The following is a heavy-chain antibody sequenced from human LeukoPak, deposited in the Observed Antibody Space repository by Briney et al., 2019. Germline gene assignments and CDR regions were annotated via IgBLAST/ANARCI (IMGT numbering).Heavy chain of an antibody. D-gene: IGHD3-3*01. CDR1: GFTFSSYG. CDR3: AKDPREYYDFWSGSYFDY. V-gene: IGHV3-30*02. CDR2: IRYDGSNK. Sequence: GGSLRLSCAASGFTFSSYGMHWVRQAPGKGLEWVAFIRYDGSNKYYADSVKGRFTISRDNSKNTLYLQMNSLRAGDTAVYYCAKDPREYYDFWSGSYFDYWGQGTLVTVSS. J-gene: IGHJ4*02.